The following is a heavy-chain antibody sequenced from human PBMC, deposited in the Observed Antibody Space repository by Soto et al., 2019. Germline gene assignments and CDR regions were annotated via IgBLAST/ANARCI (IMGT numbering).Heavy chain of an antibody. J-gene: IGHJ4*02. CDR2: ISSSSSYT. CDR1: GFTFSDYY. D-gene: IGHD6-19*01. V-gene: IGHV3-11*06. CDR3: ARVLFYSSGWGFDY. Sequence: GGSLRLSCAASGFTFSDYYMSWIRQAPGKGLEWVSYISSSSSYTNYADSVKGRFTISRDNAKNSLYLQMNSLRAEDTAVYYCARVLFYSSGWGFDYWGQGTLVTVSS.